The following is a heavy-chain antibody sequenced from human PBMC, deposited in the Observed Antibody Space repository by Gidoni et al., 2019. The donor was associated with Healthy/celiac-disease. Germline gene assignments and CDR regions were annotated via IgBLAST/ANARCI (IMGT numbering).Heavy chain of an antibody. CDR1: GGSISRYY. Sequence: PGLVKPSETLSLTCTVSGGSISRYYWSWIRQPPGKGLEWIGYIYYSGSTNYNPSLKSRVTISVDTSKNQFSLKLSSVTAADTAVYYCARRRKTYYYDSSGYYYDAFDIWGQGTMVTVSS. CDR3: ARRRKTYYYDSSGYYYDAFDI. CDR2: IYYSGST. D-gene: IGHD3-22*01. V-gene: IGHV4-59*08. J-gene: IGHJ3*02.